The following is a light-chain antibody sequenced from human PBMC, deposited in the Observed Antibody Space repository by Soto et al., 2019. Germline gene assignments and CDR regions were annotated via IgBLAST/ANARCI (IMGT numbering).Light chain of an antibody. CDR1: QSVSSN. CDR2: GAS. J-gene: IGKJ2*01. V-gene: IGKV3-15*01. CDR3: QCQQYGVSPVYA. Sequence: EIVMTQSPATLSVSPGERATLSCRASQSVSSNLAWYQQKPGQAPRLLIYGASTRATGIPARFSGSGSGTDFTLTINRLEPEDFAVYFCQCQQYGVSPVYAFGQGTKVDIK.